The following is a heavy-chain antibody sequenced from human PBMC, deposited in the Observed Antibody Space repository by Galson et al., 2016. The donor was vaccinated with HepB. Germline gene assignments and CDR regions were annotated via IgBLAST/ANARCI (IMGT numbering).Heavy chain of an antibody. CDR1: GFSISDIA. CDR3: AKLRRWQPVY. J-gene: IGHJ4*02. D-gene: IGHD2-15*01. V-gene: IGHV3-23*01. Sequence: SLRLSCAASGFSISDIAMTWVRQVPGKGLQWDSSSLTNTGRIYSADSLKGRFTISRDVSKNTLYLQMNSMRADDTAIYYCAKLRRWQPVYWGQGTLVTVSS. CDR2: SLTNTGRI.